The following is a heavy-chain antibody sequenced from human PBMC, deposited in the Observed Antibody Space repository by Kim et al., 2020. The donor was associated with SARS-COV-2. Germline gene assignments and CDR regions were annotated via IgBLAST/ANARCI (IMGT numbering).Heavy chain of an antibody. CDR3: ARDPRYCSSTSCYT. J-gene: IGHJ4*02. CDR1: GGTFSSYA. D-gene: IGHD2-2*02. CDR2: IIPIFGTA. Sequence: SVKVSCKASGGTFSSYAISWVRQAPGQGLEWMGGIIPIFGTANYAQKFQGRVTITADESTSTAYMELSSLRSEDTAVYYCARDPRYCSSTSCYTWGQGTLVTVSS. V-gene: IGHV1-69*13.